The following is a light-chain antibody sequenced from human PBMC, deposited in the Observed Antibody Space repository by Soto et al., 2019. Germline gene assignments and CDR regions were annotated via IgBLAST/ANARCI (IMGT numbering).Light chain of an antibody. V-gene: IGKV3-15*01. CDR3: QQYHGWPIT. CDR1: QSVGNN. Sequence: EIVMTQSPGSRSGSPGESVSLSGRASQSVGNNLAWHQQKPGQAPRLLIYGASTRATGFPARFSGSGSGTEFTLTISSLQSEDFAVYYCQQYHGWPITFGQGTRLEIK. J-gene: IGKJ5*01. CDR2: GAS.